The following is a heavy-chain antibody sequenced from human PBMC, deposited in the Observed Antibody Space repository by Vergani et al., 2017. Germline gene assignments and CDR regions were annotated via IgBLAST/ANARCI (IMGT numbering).Heavy chain of an antibody. J-gene: IGHJ3*02. D-gene: IGHD1-26*01. CDR1: GLPFDDYA. Sequence: EVQLVESGGGLVQPGRSLRLSCAASGLPFDDYAMHWVRQDPGKGLDWVSGISWNSGSIGYADSVKGRFTISRDNAKNSLYLQMNSLRAEDTALYYCAKDKPPGATTYAFDIWGQGTMVTVSS. V-gene: IGHV3-9*01. CDR2: ISWNSGSI. CDR3: AKDKPPGATTYAFDI.